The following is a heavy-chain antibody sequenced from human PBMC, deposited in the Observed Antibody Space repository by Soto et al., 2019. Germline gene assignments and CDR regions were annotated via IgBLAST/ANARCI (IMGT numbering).Heavy chain of an antibody. CDR1: VFTFSCSC. V-gene: IGHV3-73*01. CDR3: TRLYNNFKFDP. J-gene: IGHJ5*02. Sequence: WGSRIISCAVSVFTFSCSCMHWVRQASGKGLEWVGRIKTKANNYATAYAASVKGRFTISRDDSKNTAYLQMNSLKTDDTAVYYCTRLYNNFKFDPWGQGTLVTVSS. CDR2: IKTKANNYAT. D-gene: IGHD3-10*01.